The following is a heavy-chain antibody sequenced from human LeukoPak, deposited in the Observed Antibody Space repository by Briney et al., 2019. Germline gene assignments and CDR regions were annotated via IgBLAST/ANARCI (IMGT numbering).Heavy chain of an antibody. Sequence: TGGSLRLSCAASGFTFSAYAMSWVRQAPGKGLEWLSAISRRGSRTVYADSVKGRFTISRDNSKNTLYLQMNSLRPEDTTVYYYAKGGDILTGYYLYWYFDLWGRGTLVTVSS. J-gene: IGHJ2*01. V-gene: IGHV3-23*01. CDR1: GFTFSAYA. CDR3: AKGGDILTGYYLYWYFDL. CDR2: ISRRGSRT. D-gene: IGHD3-9*01.